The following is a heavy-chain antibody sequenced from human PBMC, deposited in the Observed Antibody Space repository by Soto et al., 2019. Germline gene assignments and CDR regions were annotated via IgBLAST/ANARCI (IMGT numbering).Heavy chain of an antibody. D-gene: IGHD3-16*01. CDR1: GFTFSSYA. CDR3: ASGGSRFYFDY. V-gene: IGHV3-64*01. J-gene: IGHJ4*02. Sequence: EVQLVESGGGLVQPGGSLRLSCAASGFTFSSYAMHWVRQAPGKGLEYVSAISSNGGSTYYANSVKGRFTISRDNSKNTLYLQMGSLRAEDMAVYYCASGGSRFYFDYWGQGTLVTVSS. CDR2: ISSNGGST.